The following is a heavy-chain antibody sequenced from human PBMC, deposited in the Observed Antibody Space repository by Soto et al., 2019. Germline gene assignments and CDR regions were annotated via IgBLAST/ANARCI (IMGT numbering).Heavy chain of an antibody. CDR1: GYTFTMYG. D-gene: IGHD6-19*01. V-gene: IGHV1-18*04. CDR3: ARSSGWYFLYYYGMDV. CDR2: ISAYNGNT. J-gene: IGHJ6*02. Sequence: ASVKVSCKASGYTFTMYGISCVRPSTLQGLEWMGWISAYNGNTNYAQKLQGRVTMTTDTSTSTAHMELRSLRSDVTAVYYCARSSGWYFLYYYGMDVWGQGTTVTVSS.